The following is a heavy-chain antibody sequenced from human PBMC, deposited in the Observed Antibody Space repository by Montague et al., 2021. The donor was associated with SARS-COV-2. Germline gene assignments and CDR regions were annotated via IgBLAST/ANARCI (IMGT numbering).Heavy chain of an antibody. CDR2: TCGSGVGT. CDR3: AKGPKRWVEEFDAFDK. V-gene: IGHV3-23*01. CDR1: GFTFSSYA. J-gene: IGHJ3*02. Sequence: SLRLSCAASGFTFSSYAMNWVRQAPGKGLEWVSETCGSGVGTNYADSVKGRFTISRDNSKNTLYLQMNNLRAEDTAVYYCAKGPKRWVEEFDAFDKWGQGTMVTVSS. D-gene: IGHD3-10*01.